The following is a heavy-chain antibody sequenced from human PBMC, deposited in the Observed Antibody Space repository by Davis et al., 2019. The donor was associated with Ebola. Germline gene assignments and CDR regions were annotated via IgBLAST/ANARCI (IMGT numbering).Heavy chain of an antibody. V-gene: IGHV3-23*01. CDR3: AKDSPKWDLRPIDY. D-gene: IGHD1-26*01. CDR2: LGTSADT. Sequence: GGSLRLSCAASGFVFSSYVMSWVRRAPGKGLEWVSTLGTSADTYYADSVKGRFTISRDNSKNTLHLQMNSLRVEDTAIYYCAKDSPKWDLRPIDYWGQGALVTVSS. CDR1: GFVFSSYV. J-gene: IGHJ4*02.